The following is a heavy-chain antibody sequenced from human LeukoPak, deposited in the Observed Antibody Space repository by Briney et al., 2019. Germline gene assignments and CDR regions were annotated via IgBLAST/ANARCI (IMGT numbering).Heavy chain of an antibody. D-gene: IGHD3-16*02. Sequence: PSQTLSLTCTVSGGSISSGGYSWSWIRQHPGKGLEWIGYIYYSGSTYYNPSLKSRVTIPVDTSKNQFSLKLSSVTAADTAVYYCARTIYDYVWGSYRNNNWFDPWGQGTLVTVSS. CDR2: IYYSGST. CDR3: ARTIYDYVWGSYRNNNWFDP. J-gene: IGHJ5*02. V-gene: IGHV4-31*03. CDR1: GGSISSGGYS.